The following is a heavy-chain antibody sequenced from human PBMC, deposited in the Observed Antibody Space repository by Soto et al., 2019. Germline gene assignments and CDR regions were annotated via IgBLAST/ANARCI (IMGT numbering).Heavy chain of an antibody. D-gene: IGHD3-22*01. CDR2: IFPSDSDT. CDR1: GYSFTSYW. J-gene: IGHJ5*02. V-gene: IGHV5-51*01. Sequence: PVESLNISCRSSGYSFTSYWVAWVLQMPGKGLGWMGIIFPSDSDTRYSPSFQGQVTISADRSTSTVFPQWASLKASDTAVYFCARKDKSGYFNWFDPWGQGTLVTVSS. CDR3: ARKDKSGYFNWFDP.